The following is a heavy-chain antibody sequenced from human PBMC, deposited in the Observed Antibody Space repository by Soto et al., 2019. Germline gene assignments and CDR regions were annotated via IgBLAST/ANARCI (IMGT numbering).Heavy chain of an antibody. V-gene: IGHV4-31*03. Sequence: SETLSLTCSVSGVSVGSDGYYWGWVRQHPEKGLEWIAYIYNSGSTYYNPSLRSRVSISVDTSKNQFSLNLRSVSAADTAVYFCARGGDEYYFDSWGQGTLVTVSS. J-gene: IGHJ4*02. CDR2: IYNSGST. CDR3: ARGGDEYYFDS. D-gene: IGHD3-10*01. CDR1: GVSVGSDGYY.